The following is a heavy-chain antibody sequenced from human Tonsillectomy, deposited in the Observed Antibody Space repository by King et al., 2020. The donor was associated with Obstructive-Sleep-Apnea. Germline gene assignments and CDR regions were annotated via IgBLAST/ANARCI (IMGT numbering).Heavy chain of an antibody. Sequence: VQLVESGGGLVQPGRSLRLSCAASGFTFDDYAMHWVRQAPGKGLEWVSGISWNSGSIGYADSVKGRLTISRDNAKNSLYLQMNSLRAEDTALYYCAKDPGPYPGAFDIWGQGTMVTVSS. V-gene: IGHV3-9*01. J-gene: IGHJ3*02. CDR1: GFTFDDYA. CDR3: AKDPGPYPGAFDI. CDR2: ISWNSGSI.